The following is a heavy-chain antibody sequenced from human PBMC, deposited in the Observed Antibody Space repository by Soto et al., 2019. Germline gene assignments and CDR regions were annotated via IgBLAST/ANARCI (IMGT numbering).Heavy chain of an antibody. D-gene: IGHD6-13*01. Sequence: QVQLQKSGPGLVKPSQTLSLTCSVSGGSITSGGFYWSWIRQHPEKGLEWIAYIFHSGSTDFNPSLKGRIIISADTSKNQFSLKLTSVTAADTAVYYCVRGGIAGNWFDPWGQGTLVTVSS. CDR3: VRGGIAGNWFDP. CDR1: GGSITSGGFY. J-gene: IGHJ5*02. V-gene: IGHV4-31*03. CDR2: IFHSGST.